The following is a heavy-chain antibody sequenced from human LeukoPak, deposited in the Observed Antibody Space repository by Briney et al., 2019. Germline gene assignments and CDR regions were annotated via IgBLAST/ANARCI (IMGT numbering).Heavy chain of an antibody. CDR1: GSTFSTYP. D-gene: IGHD1-26*01. J-gene: IGHJ4*02. V-gene: IGHV3-23*01. CDR2: ISGNSVTI. Sequence: GESLRLSCTASGSTFSTYPMTWVRQAPRQGLEWVSAISGNSVTIYYADSVKGWFTISRDNSKNTLYLQMYSLRAEDTAVYYCAKILSGTYSFDLWGQGTLVTVSS. CDR3: AKILSGTYSFDL.